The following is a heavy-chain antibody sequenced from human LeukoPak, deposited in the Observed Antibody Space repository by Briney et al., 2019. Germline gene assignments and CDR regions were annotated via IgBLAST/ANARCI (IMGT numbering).Heavy chain of an antibody. Sequence: ASVKVSCKASGYTFTSYDINWVRQATGQGLEWMGWMNTKSGTTGDAQKFQGRVTMTRNTSISTAYMELSSLRSEDTAVYYCARGFVLRFLEWLSYHNWFDPWGQGTLVTVSS. CDR3: ARGFVLRFLEWLSYHNWFDP. V-gene: IGHV1-8*01. D-gene: IGHD3-3*01. J-gene: IGHJ5*02. CDR2: MNTKSGTT. CDR1: GYTFTSYD.